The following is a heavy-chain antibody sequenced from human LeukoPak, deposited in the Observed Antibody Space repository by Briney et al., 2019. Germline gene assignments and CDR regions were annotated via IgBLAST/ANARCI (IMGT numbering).Heavy chain of an antibody. Sequence: SETLSLTCAVYGGSFSGYYWIWIRQPPGKGLEWIGEINHSGSTNYNPPLKSRVTISVDTSNNHLSLKLSSVTAAATAVYYCARGWRGWSYYFDYWGQGTLVTVSS. CDR1: GGSFSGYY. J-gene: IGHJ4*02. CDR2: INHSGST. V-gene: IGHV4-34*01. D-gene: IGHD6-19*01. CDR3: ARGWRGWSYYFDY.